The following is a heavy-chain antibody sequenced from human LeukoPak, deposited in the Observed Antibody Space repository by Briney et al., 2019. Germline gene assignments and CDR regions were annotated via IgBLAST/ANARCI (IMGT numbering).Heavy chain of an antibody. CDR1: GFTFSDYY. V-gene: IGHV3-11*01. CDR3: ARAPVGYDSSGYHQY. J-gene: IGHJ4*02. CDR2: ISSSGSTI. Sequence: GGSVRLSCAASGFTFSDYYMSWIRQAPGKGLEWVSYISSSGSTIYYADSVKGRFTISRDNAKNSLYLQMNSLRAEDTAVYYCARAPVGYDSSGYHQYWGQGTLVTVSS. D-gene: IGHD3-22*01.